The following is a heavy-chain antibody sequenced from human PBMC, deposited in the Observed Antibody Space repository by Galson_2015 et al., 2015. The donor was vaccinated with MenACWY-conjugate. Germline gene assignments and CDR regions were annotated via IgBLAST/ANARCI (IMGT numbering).Heavy chain of an antibody. CDR2: ISASDSSM. D-gene: IGHD2-15*01. V-gene: IGHV3-48*03. CDR1: GFTFSSHD. Sequence: SLRLSCAASGFTFSSHDMNWVRQAPGKGLEWVSSISASDSSMFYADSVKGRFTISRDTTKNLLYLQMNSLRAEDTAVYYCVRGVYCSGAGCYPYNAFDIWGQGTLVTVSS. CDR3: VRGVYCSGAGCYPYNAFDI. J-gene: IGHJ3*02.